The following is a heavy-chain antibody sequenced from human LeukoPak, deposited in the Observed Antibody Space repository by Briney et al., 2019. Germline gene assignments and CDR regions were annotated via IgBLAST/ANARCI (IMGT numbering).Heavy chain of an antibody. CDR3: ARVAGWHWFDP. CDR1: GFTFSSYD. J-gene: IGHJ5*02. Sequence: GGALRLSCAASGFTFSSYDMTWVRQAPGRGLEWVSSIRPSGDNTYYGDSVKGRFTISRDNSKNTVYLQMNNMRVDDTAVYYCARVAGWHWFDPWGQGALVTVSS. D-gene: IGHD6-19*01. V-gene: IGHV3-23*01. CDR2: IRPSGDNT.